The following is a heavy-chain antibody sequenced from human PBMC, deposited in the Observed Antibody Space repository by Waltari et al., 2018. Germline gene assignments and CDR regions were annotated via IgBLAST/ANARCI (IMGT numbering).Heavy chain of an antibody. D-gene: IGHD6-13*01. CDR2: IYYSGTT. CDR1: GGSISIFNSS. Sequence: HLQLQESGPGLVEPSETLSLTCTVSGGSISIFNSSWGWIHPPPGKCLEWLASIYYSGTTYYNPSLKSRVTISVDTSKNQFSLRLSSVTAADTAVYYCARLNLGATAANNWFDPWGQGTLVTVSS. CDR3: ARLNLGATAANNWFDP. V-gene: IGHV4-39*01. J-gene: IGHJ5*02.